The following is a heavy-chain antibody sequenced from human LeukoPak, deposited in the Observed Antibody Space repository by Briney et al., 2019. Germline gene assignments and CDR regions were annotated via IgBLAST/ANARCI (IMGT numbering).Heavy chain of an antibody. Sequence: PGGSLRLSCAASGFTFSSYGMHWARQAPGKGLEWVAVIWYDGSNKYYADSVKGRFTISRDNSKNTLYLQMNSLRAEDTAVYYCARGAGYNYPYYFDYWGQGTLVTVSS. J-gene: IGHJ4*02. CDR3: ARGAGYNYPYYFDY. V-gene: IGHV3-33*01. CDR2: IWYDGSNK. CDR1: GFTFSSYG. D-gene: IGHD5-24*01.